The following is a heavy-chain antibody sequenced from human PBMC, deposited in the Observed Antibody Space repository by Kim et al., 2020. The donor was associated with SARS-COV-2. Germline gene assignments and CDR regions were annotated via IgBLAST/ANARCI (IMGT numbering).Heavy chain of an antibody. V-gene: IGHV1-8*01. CDR3: ARDYGRRFGEFRNWFDP. J-gene: IGHJ5*02. D-gene: IGHD3-10*01. Sequence: QGRVTMTRNTSISTAYMELSSLRSEDTAVYYCARDYGRRFGEFRNWFDPWGQGTLVTVSS.